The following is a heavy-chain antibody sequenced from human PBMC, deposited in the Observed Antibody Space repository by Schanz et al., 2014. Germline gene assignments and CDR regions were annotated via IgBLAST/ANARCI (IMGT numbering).Heavy chain of an antibody. CDR2: ISHSGGSK. CDR3: ATQLHNDVFTDSRI. D-gene: IGHD3-9*01. Sequence: DVQLLESGGGLVQPGGSLRLSCAASGFTFNSYAMTWVRQAPGKGLEWVSSISHSGGSKYYADSVKGRFTISRDNSKNALYLQINSLTAEDTTLYYSATQLHNDVFTDSRIWGQGTLVTVSS. J-gene: IGHJ4*02. CDR1: GFTFNSYA. V-gene: IGHV3-23*01.